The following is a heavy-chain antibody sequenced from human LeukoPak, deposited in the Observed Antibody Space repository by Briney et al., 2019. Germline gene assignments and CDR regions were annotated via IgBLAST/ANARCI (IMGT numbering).Heavy chain of an antibody. J-gene: IGHJ6*03. Sequence: GSVKVSCKASGCTFTSYGISWVRQAPGQGLEWMGWISGYNGNTNYAQKLQGRVTMTTDTSTSTAYMELRSLRSDDTAVYYCARVVDYGDYENYYYYMDVWGKGTTVTVSS. CDR1: GCTFTSYG. D-gene: IGHD4-17*01. CDR2: ISGYNGNT. V-gene: IGHV1-18*01. CDR3: ARVVDYGDYENYYYYMDV.